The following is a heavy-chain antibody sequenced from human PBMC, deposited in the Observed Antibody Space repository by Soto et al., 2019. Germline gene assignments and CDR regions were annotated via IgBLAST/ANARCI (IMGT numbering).Heavy chain of an antibody. V-gene: IGHV3-9*01. J-gene: IGHJ3*02. D-gene: IGHD4-17*01. CDR1: GFTFDDYA. CDR3: AALGADYVIAFDI. CDR2: ISWNSGSI. Sequence: EVQLVESGGGLVQPGRSLRLSCAASGFTFDDYAMHWVRQAPGKGLEWVSGISWNSGSIGYADSVNGRFTISRDNAKNSLYLQMNSLRAEDTALYYCAALGADYVIAFDIWGQGTMVTVSS.